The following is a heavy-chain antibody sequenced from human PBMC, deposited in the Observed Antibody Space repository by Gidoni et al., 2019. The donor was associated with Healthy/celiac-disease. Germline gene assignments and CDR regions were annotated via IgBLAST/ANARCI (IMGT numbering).Heavy chain of an antibody. D-gene: IGHD3-22*01. CDR2: IYHSGST. CDR3: ARPYYYDSSGPFDY. J-gene: IGHJ4*02. CDR1: GYSISSGYY. V-gene: IGHV4-38-2*01. Sequence: QVQLQESGPGLVKPSETLSLTCPVSGYSISSGYYWGWIRQPPGKGLEWIGSIYHSGSTYYNPSLKSRVTISVDTSKNQFSLKRSSVTAADTAVYYCARPYYYDSSGPFDYWGQGTLVTVSS.